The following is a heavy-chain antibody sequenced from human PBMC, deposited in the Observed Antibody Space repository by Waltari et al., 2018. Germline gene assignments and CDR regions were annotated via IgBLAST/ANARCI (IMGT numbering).Heavy chain of an antibody. CDR3: VIGAQHVSNWYASEYFQH. Sequence: EVQLVESGGGLVQPGGSLRLSCAASGFPFSRYWMHWVPQAPGKGLVWVSDINTDGSTTNYADSVKGRFTISRDNAKNTLYLQMDSLRAEETAVYYCVIGAQHVSNWYASEYFQHWGQGTLVTVSS. J-gene: IGHJ1*01. CDR1: GFPFSRYW. V-gene: IGHV3-74*01. D-gene: IGHD6-13*01. CDR2: INTDGSTT.